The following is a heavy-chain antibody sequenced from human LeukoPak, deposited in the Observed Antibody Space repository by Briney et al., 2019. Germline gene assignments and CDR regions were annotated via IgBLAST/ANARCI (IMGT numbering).Heavy chain of an antibody. Sequence: GGSLRLSCAASEFTFSTYWMHWVRQAPGKGLVWVSRINPDGSTASYAGSVECRFTISRDNAKNTLYLQMNSLRAEDTAVYFCARVAVGEYNFHHWGQGTLVTVSS. CDR1: EFTFSTYW. CDR2: INPDGSTA. CDR3: ARVAVGEYNFHH. J-gene: IGHJ4*02. V-gene: IGHV3-74*01. D-gene: IGHD6-19*01.